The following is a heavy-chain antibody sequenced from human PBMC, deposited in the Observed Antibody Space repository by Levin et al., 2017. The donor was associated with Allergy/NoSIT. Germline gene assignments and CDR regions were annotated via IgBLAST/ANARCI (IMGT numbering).Heavy chain of an antibody. Sequence: SGESLKISCAASGFTFSNAWMSWVRQAPGKGLEWVGRFKSKRDGGTTDYAAPVKGRFTISRDDSKTTLYLQMNSLKTEDTAVYYCTTGPSSSLGRTFDIWGQGTMVTVSS. J-gene: IGHJ3*02. CDR1: GFTFSNAW. CDR3: TTGPSSSLGRTFDI. D-gene: IGHD6-13*01. V-gene: IGHV3-15*01. CDR2: FKSKRDGGTT.